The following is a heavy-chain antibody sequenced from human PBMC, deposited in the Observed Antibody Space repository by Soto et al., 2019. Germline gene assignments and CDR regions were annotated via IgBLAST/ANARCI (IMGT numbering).Heavy chain of an antibody. J-gene: IGHJ6*02. CDR3: ARDSRDXRTITCRHYYYFYAMDV. D-gene: IGHD2-2*01. V-gene: IGHV3-21*06. CDR2: IRSSTSDT. Sequence: PGGSLRLSCEASGFTFTAYSMNWVRQAPGKGLEWVASIRSSTSDTYYADSVKGRFTISRDNAENSLTLQMTSLRAEDTAIYYCARDSRDXRTITCRHYYYFYAMDVWGQGTTVTVSS. CDR1: GFTFTAYS.